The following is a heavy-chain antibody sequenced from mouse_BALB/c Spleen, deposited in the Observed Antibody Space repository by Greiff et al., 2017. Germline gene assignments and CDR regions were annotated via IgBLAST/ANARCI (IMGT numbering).Heavy chain of an antibody. D-gene: IGHD3-1*01. J-gene: IGHJ3*01. CDR1: GYSITSDYV. V-gene: IGHV3-2*02. CDR3: GKRRAGYSSWFAY. Sequence: EVKLQESGPGLVKPSQSLSLSCTASGYSITSDYVWNWIRQLPENKLEWMCIIRYSGSTSYNPSFKGRISITPDTSKNKFFLQLNSVTTEDTATYYCGKRRAGYSSWFAYWGQGTLVTVSA. CDR2: IRYSGST.